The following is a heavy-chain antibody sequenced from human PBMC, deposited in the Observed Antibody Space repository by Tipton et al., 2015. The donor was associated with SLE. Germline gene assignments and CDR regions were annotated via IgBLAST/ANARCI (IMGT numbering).Heavy chain of an antibody. CDR2: IFHSGKT. CDR3: ARLSGGPVGNYEDDL. CDR1: GGSITGYY. J-gene: IGHJ4*02. D-gene: IGHD1-7*01. Sequence: GLVKPSETLSLTCSVSGGSITGYYWSWIRQSPGKGLEWIGYIFHSGKTRYNASLKSRVSISIDTSQRQFSLRLNSVTAADTAFYYCARLSGGPVGNYEDDLWGQGTLVIVSS. V-gene: IGHV4-59*08.